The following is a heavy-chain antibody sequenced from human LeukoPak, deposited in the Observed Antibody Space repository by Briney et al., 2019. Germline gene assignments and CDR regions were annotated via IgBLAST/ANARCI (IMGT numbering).Heavy chain of an antibody. Sequence: ASQTPSLTCAISGDSVSSNIATWNWIRQSPSRGLEWLGRTYYRSKWFSDYAVSVKSRTTFNPDTSKNQLSLQLNSVTPEDTAVYYCARGSGSYYAFDIWGQGTMVTVSS. CDR3: ARGSGSYYAFDI. CDR1: GDSVSSNIAT. D-gene: IGHD1-26*01. V-gene: IGHV6-1*01. CDR2: TYYRSKWFS. J-gene: IGHJ3*02.